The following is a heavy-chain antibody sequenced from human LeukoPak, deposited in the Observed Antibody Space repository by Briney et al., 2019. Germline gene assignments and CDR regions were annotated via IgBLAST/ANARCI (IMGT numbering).Heavy chain of an antibody. V-gene: IGHV4-30-2*01. Sequence: SETLSLTCTVSGGSISSGGYYWSWIRQPPGKGLEWIGYIYHSGSTYYNPSLKSRVTISVDRSKNQFSLKLSSVTAADTAVYYCARTTSGSYYGLVDYWGQGTLVTVSS. CDR3: ARTTSGSYYGLVDY. D-gene: IGHD1-26*01. CDR2: IYHSGST. CDR1: GGSISSGGYY. J-gene: IGHJ4*02.